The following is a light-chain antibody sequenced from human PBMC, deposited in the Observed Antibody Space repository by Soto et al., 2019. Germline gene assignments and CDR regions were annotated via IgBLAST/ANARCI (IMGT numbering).Light chain of an antibody. J-gene: IGKJ2*01. V-gene: IGKV3-15*01. CDR3: QQYDDGPYT. CDR1: QSVSSY. CDR2: VAS. Sequence: EIVLTQSPGTLSLSPGERATLSCRASQSVSSYVAWYQQKPGQAPRLLIYVASTRATGIPVRFSGSGSGTEFTLTISSLQSEDFAVYYCQQYDDGPYTFGQGTKVDIK.